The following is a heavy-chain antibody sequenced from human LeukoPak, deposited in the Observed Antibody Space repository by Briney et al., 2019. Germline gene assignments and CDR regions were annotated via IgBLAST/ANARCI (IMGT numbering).Heavy chain of an antibody. CDR3: ARRGGSYFDY. CDR2: IYYSGST. J-gene: IGHJ4*02. Sequence: SETLFLTCSISGVSISEYYWTWFRQPAGKGLEWIGSIYYSGSTYYNPSLKSRVTISVDTSKNQFSLKLSSVTAADTAVYYCARRGGSYFDYWGQGTLVTVSS. D-gene: IGHD1-26*01. V-gene: IGHV4-59*05. CDR1: GVSISEYY.